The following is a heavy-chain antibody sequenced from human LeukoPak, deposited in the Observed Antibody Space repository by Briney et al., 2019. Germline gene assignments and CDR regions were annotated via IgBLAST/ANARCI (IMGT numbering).Heavy chain of an antibody. CDR2: ISWNSGSI. CDR1: GFTFDDYA. CDR3: AKAYSGSYYYYYGMDV. Sequence: GGSLRLSCAASGFTFDDYAMHWVRQAPGKGLEWVSGISWNSGSIGYADPVKGRFTISRDNAKNSLYLQMNSLRAEDTALYYCAKAYSGSYYYYYGMDVWGQGTTVTVSS. V-gene: IGHV3-9*01. D-gene: IGHD1-26*01. J-gene: IGHJ6*02.